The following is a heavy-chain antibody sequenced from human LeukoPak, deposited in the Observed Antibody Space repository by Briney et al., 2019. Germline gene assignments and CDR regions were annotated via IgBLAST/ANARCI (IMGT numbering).Heavy chain of an antibody. CDR1: GFTFSSYA. D-gene: IGHD1-26*01. CDR3: AKGMKWELPFDY. Sequence: GGSLRLSCAAFGFTFSSYAMSWVRQAPGEGLEWVSAISGSGGSTYYADSVKGRFTISRDNSKNTLYLQMNSLRAEDTAVYYCAKGMKWELPFDYWGQGTLVTVSS. V-gene: IGHV3-23*01. J-gene: IGHJ4*02. CDR2: ISGSGGST.